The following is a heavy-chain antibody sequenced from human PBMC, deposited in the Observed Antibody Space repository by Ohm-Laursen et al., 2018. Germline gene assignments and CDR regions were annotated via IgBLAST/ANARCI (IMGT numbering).Heavy chain of an antibody. CDR1: GFTFSSYG. D-gene: IGHD2-15*01. Sequence: SLRLSCTASGFTFSSYGMHWVRQAPGKGLGRVAVISYDGSNKYYADSVKGRFTIARDNSKNTLYLQMNSLRAEDTAVYYCARDRQPAATPLGMDVWGQGTTVTVAS. J-gene: IGHJ6*02. CDR3: ARDRQPAATPLGMDV. CDR2: ISYDGSNK. V-gene: IGHV3-30*03.